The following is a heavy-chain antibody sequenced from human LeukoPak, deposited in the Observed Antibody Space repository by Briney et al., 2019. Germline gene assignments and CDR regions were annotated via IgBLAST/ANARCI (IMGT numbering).Heavy chain of an antibody. CDR1: GFTFSTYD. CDR3: ARSAHCSGGSCYLNIYGMDV. D-gene: IGHD2-15*01. J-gene: IGHJ6*02. Sequence: GGSLRLSCAASGFTFSTYDMNWVRQGTGKGLEWVSGIGTAGDTHYLGSVKGRFTISRENAKNSLYLQMNSLRAGDTAAYYCARSAHCSGGSCYLNIYGMDVWGQGTTVTVSS. V-gene: IGHV3-13*04. CDR2: IGTAGDT.